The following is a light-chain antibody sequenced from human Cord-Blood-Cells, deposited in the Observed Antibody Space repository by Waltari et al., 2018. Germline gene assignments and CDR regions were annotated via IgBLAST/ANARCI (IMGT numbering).Light chain of an antibody. Sequence: DIQMTQSPSSLSASVGDRVTITCRASQSISSYLNCYQQKPGKAPKLPIYAASSLQSGVPSRFSGSGSGTDFTLTISSLQPEDFATYYCQQSYSTLTFGGGTKVEIK. CDR2: AAS. V-gene: IGKV1-39*01. J-gene: IGKJ4*01. CDR1: QSISSY. CDR3: QQSYSTLT.